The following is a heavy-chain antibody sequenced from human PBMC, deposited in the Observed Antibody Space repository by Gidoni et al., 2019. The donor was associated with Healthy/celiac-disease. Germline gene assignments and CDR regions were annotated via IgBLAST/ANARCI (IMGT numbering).Heavy chain of an antibody. CDR1: GFTFSSYA. V-gene: IGHV3-23*01. CDR3: AKAEWELTYYFDY. CDR2: ISGSGGST. D-gene: IGHD1-26*01. Sequence: EVQLLESGGGLVQPGGSLRLSCSASGFTFSSYAMIWVRQAPGKGLEWVSAISGSGGSTYYADSVKGRFTISRDNSKNTLYLQMNSLRAEDTAVYYCAKAEWELTYYFDYWGQGTLVTVSS. J-gene: IGHJ4*02.